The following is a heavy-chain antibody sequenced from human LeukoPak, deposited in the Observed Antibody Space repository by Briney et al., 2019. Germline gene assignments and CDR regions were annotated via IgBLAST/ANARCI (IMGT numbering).Heavy chain of an antibody. CDR2: IDRSDSQN. J-gene: IGHJ1*01. D-gene: IGHD5-18*01. Sequence: GESLKISCKASGYSFTSYCIGWVLQMPGKGLEGMGIIDRSDSQNRYPLSFQGQVPISVDKYLTTPPLPWNRLKASDIAMYYCARTTAMGRSGDYWGQGTLVTVSS. CDR3: ARTTAMGRSGDY. CDR1: GYSFTSYC. V-gene: IGHV5-51*01.